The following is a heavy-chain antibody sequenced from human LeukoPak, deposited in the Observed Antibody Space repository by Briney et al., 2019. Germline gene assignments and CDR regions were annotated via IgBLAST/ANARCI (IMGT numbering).Heavy chain of an antibody. Sequence: GGSLRLSCAASGFTFSSYSMNWVRQAPGKGLEWVSYISSSSSTIYYADSVKGRFTISRDNAKNSLNLQMNSLRAEDTAVYYCARGRRYGDYSNWFDPWGQGTLVTVSS. V-gene: IGHV3-48*04. CDR1: GFTFSSYS. CDR2: ISSSSSTI. CDR3: ARGRRYGDYSNWFDP. J-gene: IGHJ5*02. D-gene: IGHD4-17*01.